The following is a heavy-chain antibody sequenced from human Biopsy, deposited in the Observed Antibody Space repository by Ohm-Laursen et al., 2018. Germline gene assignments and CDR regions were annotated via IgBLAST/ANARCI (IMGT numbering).Heavy chain of an antibody. CDR1: RGSISDDY. V-gene: IGHV4-59*01. CDR3: ARERQFRFLEGTFDY. CDR2: ISSGGRA. D-gene: IGHD3-3*01. Sequence: TLSLTCTVSRGSISDDYWNWIRQPPGKGLQAIGYISSGGRAKYNPSLKRRLTISLDTSKNQLSLRLSSVTAADSAIYYCARERQFRFLEGTFDYWGQGILVTVSS. J-gene: IGHJ4*02.